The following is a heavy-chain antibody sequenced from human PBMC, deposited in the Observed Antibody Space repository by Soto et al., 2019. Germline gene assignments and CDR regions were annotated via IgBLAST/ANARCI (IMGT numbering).Heavy chain of an antibody. CDR3: ARGPDFIHSYLEY. CDR2: IYGGGST. V-gene: IGHV3-53*01. D-gene: IGHD3-3*01. Sequence: GWSLRLSCSASGVSVSGSDVSWVRQSPGKGLEWVSVIYGGGSTYYADSVKGRFTISSDTSKNTLYLQMNSLRVEDTAVYYCARGPDFIHSYLEYWGQGTQVTVSS. CDR1: GVSVSGSD. J-gene: IGHJ4*02.